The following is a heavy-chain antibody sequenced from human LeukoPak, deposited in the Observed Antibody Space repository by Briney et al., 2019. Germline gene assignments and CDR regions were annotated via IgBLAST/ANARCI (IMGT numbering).Heavy chain of an antibody. CDR2: IPYSGST. Sequence: SETLSLTCTVSGGSIRSYWSWIRPPPGKGMGWIGFIPYSGSTNYKPSPQSRVTISVDTSKNQFSRKLSSVTTSDTAVYYCARHQGPRDRLFDSWGQGTLVTVSS. D-gene: IGHD2-21*01. CDR1: GGSIRSY. CDR3: ARHQGPRDRLFDS. J-gene: IGHJ5*01. V-gene: IGHV4-59*08.